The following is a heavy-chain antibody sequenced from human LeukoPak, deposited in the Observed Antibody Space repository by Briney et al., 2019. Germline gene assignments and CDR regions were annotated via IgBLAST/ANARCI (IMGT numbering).Heavy chain of an antibody. CDR3: ARAGDSRGYYGYYFQY. V-gene: IGHV3-53*01. D-gene: IGHD6-19*01. Sequence: GGSLRLSCAASGFTVSSNYMTWVRQAPGKGLEWVSIIYGDGSTYYADSVQGRFTISRDTSKNTLYLQMNRLRAEDTAVYFCARAGDSRGYYGYYFQYWGQGTLVTVFS. CDR1: GFTVSSNY. CDR2: IYGDGST. J-gene: IGHJ4*02.